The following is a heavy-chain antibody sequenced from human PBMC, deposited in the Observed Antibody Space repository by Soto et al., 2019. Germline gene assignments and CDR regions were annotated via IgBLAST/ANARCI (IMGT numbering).Heavy chain of an antibody. V-gene: IGHV4-59*01. Sequence: QVQLQESGPGLVKPSETLSLTCTVSGGSISSYYWSWIRQPPGKGLEWIGYIYYSGSTNYNPSLKSRVTISVDTSKNQFSLKMSSVTAADTAVYYCARDCSGGNCYGNWYFDLWGRGTLVTVSS. CDR3: ARDCSGGNCYGNWYFDL. J-gene: IGHJ2*01. CDR2: IYYSGST. CDR1: GGSISSYY. D-gene: IGHD2-15*01.